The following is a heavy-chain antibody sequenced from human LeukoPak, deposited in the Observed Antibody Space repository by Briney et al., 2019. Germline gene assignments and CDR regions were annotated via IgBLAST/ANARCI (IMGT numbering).Heavy chain of an antibody. CDR2: ISSSSNYI. CDR1: GFTFSSYS. V-gene: IGHV3-21*01. CDR3: ARGRDGYNSPYYYYGMDV. D-gene: IGHD5-24*01. J-gene: IGHJ6*02. Sequence: GGSLRLSCAASGFTFSSYSMNWVRQAPGKGLEWVSSISSSSNYIYYADSVKGRFTISRDNAKNSLYLQMNSLTAEDTAVYYCARGRDGYNSPYYYYGMDVWGQGTTVTVSS.